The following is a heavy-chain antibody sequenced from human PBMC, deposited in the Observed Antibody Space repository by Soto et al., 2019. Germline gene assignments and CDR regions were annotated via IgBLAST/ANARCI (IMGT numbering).Heavy chain of an antibody. V-gene: IGHV3-23*01. J-gene: IGHJ4*02. CDR3: TTDGFYSGSYFFDY. CDR2: IDGRDYTT. Sequence: EVQLLESGGGLVQPGGSLRLSCAASGFTFSNYDMNWVRQAPGKGLEWVLGIDGRDYTTYYADSVKGRFTISRDNSKNTVYVQMSSLRAEDTAVYYCTTDGFYSGSYFFDYWGQGTLVTVSS. CDR1: GFTFSNYD. D-gene: IGHD1-26*01.